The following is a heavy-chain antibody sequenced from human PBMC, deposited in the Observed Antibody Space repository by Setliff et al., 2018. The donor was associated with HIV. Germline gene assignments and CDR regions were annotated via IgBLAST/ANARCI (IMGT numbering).Heavy chain of an antibody. Sequence: SETLSLTCTVSVGSVSSGNHYWSWIRQPAGKGLEWIGRIYTSGSTNYNPSLKSRVTISVDTSRNQFSLRLNSVTAADTAVYFCARVGLAYSGDMDVWGKGTTVTVSS. CDR1: VGSVSSGNHY. V-gene: IGHV4-61*02. D-gene: IGHD2-21*01. CDR3: ARVGLAYSGDMDV. J-gene: IGHJ6*03. CDR2: IYTSGST.